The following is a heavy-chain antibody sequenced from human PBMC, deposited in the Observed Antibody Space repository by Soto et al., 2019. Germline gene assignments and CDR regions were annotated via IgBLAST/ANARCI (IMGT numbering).Heavy chain of an antibody. CDR1: GFTFSSYG. CDR3: ARGGGYDSFDF. J-gene: IGHJ4*02. Sequence: GGSLRLSCAASGFTFSSYGMHWVRQAPGKELEWVAITSYHGSNKDYADSVKGRFTISRDNSKNTLYLQMNNLTAADKAVYYCARGGGYDSFDFWGQGIQVTVSS. D-gene: IGHD3-3*01. CDR2: TSYHGSNK. V-gene: IGHV3-30*03.